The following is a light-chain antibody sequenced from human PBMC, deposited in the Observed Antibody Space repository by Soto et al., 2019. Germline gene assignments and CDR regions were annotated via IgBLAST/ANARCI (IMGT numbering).Light chain of an antibody. CDR1: QSVSSK. Sequence: EVLMTQSPATLSVSPGERATLSCRASQSVSSKLAWYQRKPGQAPRLLLYATSTRATGIPARFIGSGSGTEFTLTIRSLQSEDFALYFCQQYDKWPGTFGQGTKVDI. V-gene: IGKV3D-15*01. CDR3: QQYDKWPGT. CDR2: ATS. J-gene: IGKJ1*01.